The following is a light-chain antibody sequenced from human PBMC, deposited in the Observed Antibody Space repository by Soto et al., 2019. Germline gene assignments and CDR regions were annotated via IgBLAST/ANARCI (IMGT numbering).Light chain of an antibody. CDR2: AAS. J-gene: IGKJ1*01. CDR1: QSISSY. V-gene: IGKV1-39*01. CDR3: QQSYGTPPT. Sequence: DIQMTQSPSSLSASVGDRVTITCRASQSISSYLNWYQQKPGKAPKLLIYAASSLQSGVPSRFSGSGSGTDFSLTVNGLQPEDFATYYCQQSYGTPPTFGQGTKVDIK.